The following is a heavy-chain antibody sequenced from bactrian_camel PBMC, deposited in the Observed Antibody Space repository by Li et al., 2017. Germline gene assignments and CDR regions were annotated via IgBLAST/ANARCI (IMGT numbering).Heavy chain of an antibody. Sequence: HVQLVESGGGLVQPGGSLRLSCAASGFTFSSYWMYWVRQAPGKGLEWVAGINGGGGTTYYADSVKGRFTISQDDAKNTLYLQMNSLKPEDTAVYYCAADIITPLRSRALRPACKSDRQYLNYWGQGTQVTVS. J-gene: IGHJ4*01. CDR1: GFTFSSYW. CDR3: AADIITPLRSRALRPACKSDRQYLNY. D-gene: IGHD1*01. CDR2: INGGGGTT. V-gene: IGHV3S1*01.